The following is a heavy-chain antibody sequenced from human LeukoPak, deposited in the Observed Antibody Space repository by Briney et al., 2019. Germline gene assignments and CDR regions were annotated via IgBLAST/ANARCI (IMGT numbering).Heavy chain of an antibody. CDR1: GGSISSGGYS. D-gene: IGHD3-22*01. CDR2: IYYSGST. Sequence: SETLSLTCTVSGGSISSGGYSWSWIRQHPGKGLEWIGYIYYSGSTYYNPSLKSRVTISVDTSKNQFSLKLSSVTAADTAVYYCARDGAYYYDSSVSRGAFDIWGQGTMVTVSS. V-gene: IGHV4-31*03. J-gene: IGHJ3*02. CDR3: ARDGAYYYDSSVSRGAFDI.